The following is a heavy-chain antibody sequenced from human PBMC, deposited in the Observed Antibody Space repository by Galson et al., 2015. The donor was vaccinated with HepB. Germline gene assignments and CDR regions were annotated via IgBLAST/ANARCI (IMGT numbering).Heavy chain of an antibody. J-gene: IGHJ6*02. CDR2: IDPSDSHT. V-gene: IGHV5-10-1*01. Sequence: QSGAEVKKPGESLKISCKGSGYSFTSYWISWVRQMPGKGLEWMGTIDPSDSHTSYSPSFQGHVTISADKSVSTAYLQWSRLKASDTAMYYCVTSYYYYGMDVWGQGTTVTVSS. CDR3: VTSYYYYGMDV. CDR1: GYSFTSYW.